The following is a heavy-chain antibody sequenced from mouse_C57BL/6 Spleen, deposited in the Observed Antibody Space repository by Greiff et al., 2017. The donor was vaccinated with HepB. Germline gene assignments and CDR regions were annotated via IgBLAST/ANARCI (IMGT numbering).Heavy chain of an antibody. J-gene: IGHJ2*01. CDR3: TPYGYYLDY. CDR2: IRLKSDNYAT. CDR1: GFTFSNYW. D-gene: IGHD2-2*01. V-gene: IGHV6-3*01. Sequence: EVKLMESGGGLVQPGGSMKLSCVASGFTFSNYWMNWVRQSPEKGLEWVAQIRLKSDNYATHYAESVKGRFTISRDDSKSSVYLQMNNLRAEDTGIYYCTPYGYYLDYWGQGTTLTVSS.